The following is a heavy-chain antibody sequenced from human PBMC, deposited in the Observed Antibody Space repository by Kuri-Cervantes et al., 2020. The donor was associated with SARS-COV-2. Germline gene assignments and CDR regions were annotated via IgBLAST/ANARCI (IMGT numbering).Heavy chain of an antibody. CDR1: GYSISSGYY. CDR2: IYHSGST. J-gene: IGHJ6*03. V-gene: IGHV4-38-2*02. Sequence: GSLRLSCTVSGYSISSGYYWGWIRQPPGKGLEWIGSIYHSGSTYYNPSLKSRVTISVDTSKNQFSLKLSSVTAADTAVYYCARARYYDSSGYYSYYYYMDVWGKGTTVTVSS. CDR3: ARARYYDSSGYYSYYYYMDV. D-gene: IGHD3-22*01.